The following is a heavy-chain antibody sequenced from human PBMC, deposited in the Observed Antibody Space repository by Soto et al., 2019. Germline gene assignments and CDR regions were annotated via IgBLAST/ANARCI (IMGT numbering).Heavy chain of an antibody. V-gene: IGHV1-2*02. CDR3: ARLPPPGLYDYGMDV. CDR2: INPRNGAT. J-gene: IGHJ6*02. CDR1: GYTFTAYY. Sequence: QVQLVQSGSEVKKPGASVKVSCKASGYTFTAYYMHWVRQAPGQGLEWVAWINPRNGATKYAQKFQGRVTMTRQTSISTAYMEVTRRRSDDTALYYCARLPPPGLYDYGMDVWGQGTTVTVSS.